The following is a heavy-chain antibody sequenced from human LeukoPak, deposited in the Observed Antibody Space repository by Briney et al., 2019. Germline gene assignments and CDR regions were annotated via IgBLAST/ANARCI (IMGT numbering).Heavy chain of an antibody. CDR2: IFYSGST. V-gene: IGHV4-59*08. CDR3: ARVVGIAVAAYFDY. Sequence: PSETLSLTCTVSGGSISPYYWSWFRQPPGKGLEWIGYIFYSGSTYYNPSLQSRVTISVGTSKNQFSLKLSSVTATDTAVYYCARVVGIAVAAYFDYWGQGTLVTVSS. D-gene: IGHD6-19*01. J-gene: IGHJ4*02. CDR1: GGSISPYY.